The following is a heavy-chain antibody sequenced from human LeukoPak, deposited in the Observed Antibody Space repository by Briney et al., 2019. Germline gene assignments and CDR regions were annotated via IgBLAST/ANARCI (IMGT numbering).Heavy chain of an antibody. Sequence: SQTLSLTFAISGDSVSSNSAAWNWIRQSPSRGLEWLGRTYSRAKLYNDYAVSVKSRITINTDTSKNQFSLQTNSVTPEDTAVYYCARGTSSGWYYSFDYWGQGTLVTVSS. CDR1: GDSVSSNSAA. V-gene: IGHV6-1*01. J-gene: IGHJ4*02. CDR3: ARGTSSGWYYSFDY. CDR2: TYSRAKLYN. D-gene: IGHD6-19*01.